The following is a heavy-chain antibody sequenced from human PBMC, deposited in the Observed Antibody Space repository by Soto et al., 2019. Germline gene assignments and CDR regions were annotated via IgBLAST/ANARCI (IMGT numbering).Heavy chain of an antibody. J-gene: IGHJ3*01. CDR1: GFTFNYYG. D-gene: IGHD2-2*01. CDR3: AREYLGYCSSTSCLDAFDV. V-gene: IGHV3-33*01. Sequence: QVQLVESGGGVVQPGRSLRLSCAASGFTFNYYGMHWVRQAPGKGLEWVAIIWYDGSDKYYADSVKGRFTISRDNSKNTLYLQMNSLRAEDTAAYYCAREYLGYCSSTSCLDAFDVWGQGTMVTVSS. CDR2: IWYDGSDK.